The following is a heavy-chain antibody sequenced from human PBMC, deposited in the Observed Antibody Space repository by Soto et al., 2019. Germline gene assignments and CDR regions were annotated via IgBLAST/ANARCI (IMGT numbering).Heavy chain of an antibody. Sequence: PSETLSLTCIVSGSISSTEYYLGWIRQPPGKGLEWIGSVYYSGSTDYNPSLKSRVTISVDTSKNQFSLRVSSVTAADTALYYCARQLNYDFWSGSGYFDNWGQGALVTVSS. CDR2: VYYSGST. CDR1: GSISSTEYY. D-gene: IGHD3-3*01. CDR3: ARQLNYDFWSGSGYFDN. J-gene: IGHJ4*02. V-gene: IGHV4-39*01.